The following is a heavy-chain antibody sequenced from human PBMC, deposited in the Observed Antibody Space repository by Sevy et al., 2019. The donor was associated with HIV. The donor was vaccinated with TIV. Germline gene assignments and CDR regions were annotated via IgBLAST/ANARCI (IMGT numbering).Heavy chain of an antibody. Sequence: SETLSLTCAVYGGSFSGYYWSWISQPPGKGLEWIGEINHSGSTNYNPSLKSRVTISVDTSKNQFSLKLSSVTAADTAVYYCARGPDVVYNDYWGQGTLVTISS. CDR3: ARGPDVVYNDY. CDR1: GGSFSGYY. CDR2: INHSGST. D-gene: IGHD2-8*02. V-gene: IGHV4-34*01. J-gene: IGHJ4*02.